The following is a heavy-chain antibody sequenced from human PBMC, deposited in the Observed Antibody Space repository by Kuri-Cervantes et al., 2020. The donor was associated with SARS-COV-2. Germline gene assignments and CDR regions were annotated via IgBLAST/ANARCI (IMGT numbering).Heavy chain of an antibody. CDR2: IIPILGIA. V-gene: IGHV1-69*10. Sequence: SVKVSCKASGGTFSSYAISWVRQAPGQGLEWMGGIIPILGIANYAQKFQGRVTITADKSTSTAYMELSSLRSEDTAVYYCARGNIVVVPAAKPALVDWFDPWGQGTLVTVSS. D-gene: IGHD2-2*02. CDR3: ARGNIVVVPAAKPALVDWFDP. J-gene: IGHJ5*02. CDR1: GGTFSSYA.